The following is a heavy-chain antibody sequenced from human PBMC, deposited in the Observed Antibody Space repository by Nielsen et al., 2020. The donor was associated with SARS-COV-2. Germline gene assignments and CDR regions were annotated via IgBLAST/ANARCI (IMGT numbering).Heavy chain of an antibody. V-gene: IGHV3-23*01. CDR3: AKNPSRRDYGADY. CDR1: GFPLMRYA. J-gene: IGHJ4*02. Sequence: GESLKISCAASGFPLMRYAMSWVRQAPGKGLEWVSSIGAIDGSTNYAESLRGRFTISRDNSKNTLYLQINSLRAEDTAMYYCAKNPSRRDYGADYWGQGTLVTVSS. CDR2: IGAIDGST. D-gene: IGHD4-17*01.